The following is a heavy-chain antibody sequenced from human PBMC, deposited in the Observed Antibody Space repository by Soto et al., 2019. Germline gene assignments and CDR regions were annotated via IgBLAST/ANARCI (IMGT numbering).Heavy chain of an antibody. D-gene: IGHD1-1*01. CDR3: ATDELGFGTSTFSDQLMYLQHYYYYYGMDV. V-gene: IGHV1-2*02. Sequence: ASVKVSCKASGYTFTGYYMHWVRQAPGQGLEWMGWINPNSGGTNYAQKFQGRVTMTRDTSISTAYMELSRLRSDDTAVYYCATDELGFGTSTFSDQLMYLQHYYYYYGMDVWGQGTTVTVSS. CDR2: INPNSGGT. CDR1: GYTFTGYY. J-gene: IGHJ6*02.